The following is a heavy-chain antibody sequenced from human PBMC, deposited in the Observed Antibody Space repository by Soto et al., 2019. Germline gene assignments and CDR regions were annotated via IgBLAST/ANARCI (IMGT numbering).Heavy chain of an antibody. V-gene: IGHV4-30-2*01. CDR2: IYHSGST. CDR3: AGGVAYYGPGSTNWFDP. D-gene: IGHD3-10*01. Sequence: QLQLQESGSGLVKPSQTLSLTCAVSGGSISSGGYSWSWIRQPPGKGLEWIGYIYHSGSTYYNPSPKGRVTLSVARSKNRSSWRLSPGPAAATAGYYCAGGVAYYGPGSTNWFDPWAREPWSPSPQ. CDR1: GGSISSGGYS. J-gene: IGHJ5*02.